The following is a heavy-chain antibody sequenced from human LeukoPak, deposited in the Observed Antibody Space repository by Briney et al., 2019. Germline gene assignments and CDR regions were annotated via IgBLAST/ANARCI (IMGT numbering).Heavy chain of an antibody. CDR3: ARDHHSSGF. Sequence: GGSLRLSCAASGFTFSSYSMNWVRQAPEKGLEWVSYISSSGTTIYYADFVKGRFTISRDNAKNSLYLQMNSLRAEDTAVYYCARDHHSSGFWGQGTLVTVSS. V-gene: IGHV3-48*01. CDR1: GFTFSSYS. D-gene: IGHD6-19*01. J-gene: IGHJ4*02. CDR2: ISSSGTTI.